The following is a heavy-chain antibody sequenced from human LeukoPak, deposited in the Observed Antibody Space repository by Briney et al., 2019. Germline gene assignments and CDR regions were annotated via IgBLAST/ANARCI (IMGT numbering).Heavy chain of an antibody. CDR2: IYYSGST. D-gene: IGHD6-13*01. Sequence: ASETLSLTCAVSGGSISSSSYYWGWIRQPPGKGLEWIGSIYYSGSTYYNPSLKSRVTISVDTSKNQFSLKLSSVTAADTAVYYCAREYSSSRYSADTNWFDPWGQGALVTVSS. J-gene: IGHJ5*02. CDR1: GGSISSSSYY. CDR3: AREYSSSRYSADTNWFDP. V-gene: IGHV4-39*01.